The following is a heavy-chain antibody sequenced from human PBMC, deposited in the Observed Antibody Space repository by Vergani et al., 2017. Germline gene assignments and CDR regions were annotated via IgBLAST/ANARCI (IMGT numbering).Heavy chain of an antibody. D-gene: IGHD6-19*01. CDR1: EFTFGSYA. Sequence: EVKLLESGGGLVQPGGSLRLSCAASEFTFGSYAMSWVRQAPGKGLEWVSAISGSGGSTSNEDSVKGRFTISRDNSKNKLYLQMNSLRAEDTAVSYCAKAGVGGWYMCRVAAFDIWGQGTMVTVSS. CDR2: ISGSGGST. CDR3: AKAGVGGWYMCRVAAFDI. V-gene: IGHV3-23*01. J-gene: IGHJ3*02.